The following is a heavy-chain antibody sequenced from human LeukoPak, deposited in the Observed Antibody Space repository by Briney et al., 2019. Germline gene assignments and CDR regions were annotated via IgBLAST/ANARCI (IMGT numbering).Heavy chain of an antibody. D-gene: IGHD3-3*01. J-gene: IGHJ4*02. CDR1: GYTFTSYG. Sequence: GASVKVSCKASGYTFTSYGISWVRQAPGQGLEWMGWISAYNGNTNYAQKLQGRVTMTTDTSTSTAYMELRSLRSDDTAVYYCARVTYDFWSGYSRYNFDYWGQGTLVTVSS. CDR2: ISAYNGNT. V-gene: IGHV1-18*01. CDR3: ARVTYDFWSGYSRYNFDY.